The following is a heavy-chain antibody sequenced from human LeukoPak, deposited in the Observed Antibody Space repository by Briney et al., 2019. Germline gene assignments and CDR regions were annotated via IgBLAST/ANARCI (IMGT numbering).Heavy chain of an antibody. V-gene: IGHV4-31*03. D-gene: IGHD3-10*01. CDR2: IYYSGST. CDR1: GGSISSGGYY. CDR3: ARGPWFEGPHAFDI. Sequence: SQTLSLTCTVSGGSISSGGYYWSWIRQHPGKGLEWIGYIYYSGSTYYNPSLKSRVTISVDTSKNQFSLKLSSVTAADTAVYYCARGPWFEGPHAFDIWGQGTMVTVSS. J-gene: IGHJ3*02.